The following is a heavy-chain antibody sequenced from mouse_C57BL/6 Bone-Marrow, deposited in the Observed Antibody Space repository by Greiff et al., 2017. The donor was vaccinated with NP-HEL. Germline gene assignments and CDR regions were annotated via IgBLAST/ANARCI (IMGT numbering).Heavy chain of an antibody. CDR1: GISITTGNYR. CDR3: ARDRGNYYYAMDY. J-gene: IGHJ4*01. CDR2: IYYSGTI. D-gene: IGHD2-1*01. Sequence: EVMLVESGPGLVKPSQTVFLTCTVTGISITTGNYRWSWIRQFPGNKLEWIGYIYYSGTIPYNPSLTSRTTITRDTPKNQFFLEMNSLTAEDTATYYCARDRGNYYYAMDYWGQGTSVTVSS. V-gene: IGHV3-5*01.